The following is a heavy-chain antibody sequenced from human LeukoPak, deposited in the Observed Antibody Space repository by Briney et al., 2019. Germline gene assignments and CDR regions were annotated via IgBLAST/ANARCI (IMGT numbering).Heavy chain of an antibody. J-gene: IGHJ5*02. CDR2: IYYSGAT. D-gene: IGHD3-10*01. CDR1: GGSISGYY. Sequence: SETLSLTCTVSGGSISGYYWSWIRQPPGKGLEWIGEIYYSGATKYISSLKSRVTMSVDTSKNQFSLRLSSVTAADTAMYYCARSSESYFGPWGQGTLVTVSS. V-gene: IGHV4-59*01. CDR3: ARSSESYFGP.